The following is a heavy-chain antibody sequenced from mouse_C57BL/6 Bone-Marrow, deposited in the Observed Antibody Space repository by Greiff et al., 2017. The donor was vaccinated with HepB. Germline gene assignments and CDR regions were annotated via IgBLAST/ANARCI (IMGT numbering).Heavy chain of an antibody. CDR2: TFYSGIT. CDR3: ARVRGYSNYSYYYAMDY. V-gene: IGHV3-3*01. J-gene: IGHJ4*01. Sequence: EVQLQESGPSLVRPSQTLSLTCTVTGFSINSDCYWIWIRQFPGNKLEYIGYTFYSGITYYNPSLESRTYITRDTSKNQFSLKLSSVTTEDTATYYCARVRGYSNYSYYYAMDYWGQGTSVTVSS. D-gene: IGHD2-5*01. CDR1: GFSINSDCY.